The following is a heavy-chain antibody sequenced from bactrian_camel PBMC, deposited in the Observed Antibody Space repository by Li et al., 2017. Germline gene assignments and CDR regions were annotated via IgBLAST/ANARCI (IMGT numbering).Heavy chain of an antibody. D-gene: IGHD5*01. Sequence: VQLVESGGGLVQPGGSRRLSCAASGFTFSNYWMYWIRQAPGKGLEWVSTIRRLSDGGKAFYIDSVKGRFTISRDDAKNSIALQMSSLKTDDTARYYCAAGGQPPALYGSPQGTQVTVS. CDR2: IRRLSDGGKA. J-gene: IGHJ4*01. V-gene: IGHV3S1*01. CDR1: GFTFSNYW.